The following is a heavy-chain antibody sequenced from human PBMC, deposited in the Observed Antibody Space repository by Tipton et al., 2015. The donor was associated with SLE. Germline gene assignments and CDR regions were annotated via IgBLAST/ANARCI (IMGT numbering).Heavy chain of an antibody. Sequence: QLVQSGAEVKKPGESLRISCKASGYSFASYWIGWVRKMPGKGLEWVVIIYPADSDTRYSPSFQGQVTISADKSISTAYLQWSSLRTSDTAMYYCASQSHDSSGLPDAFDFWGQGTVVTVSS. CDR3: ASQSHDSSGLPDAFDF. CDR2: IYPADSDT. V-gene: IGHV5-51*03. D-gene: IGHD3-22*01. J-gene: IGHJ3*01. CDR1: GYSFASYW.